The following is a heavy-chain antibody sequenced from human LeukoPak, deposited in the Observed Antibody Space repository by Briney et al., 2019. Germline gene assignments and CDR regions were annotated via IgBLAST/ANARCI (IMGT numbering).Heavy chain of an antibody. CDR2: ISSSSSHI. J-gene: IGHJ4*02. D-gene: IGHD3-22*01. CDR1: GFNFSSYS. V-gene: IGHV3-21*04. CDR3: ARGAGYYDSSGYLPLVDY. Sequence: GGSLRLSCAASGFNFSSYSMNWVRQAPGKGLEWVSSISSSSSHIYYADSVKGRFTISRDNAKNSLYLQMNSLRAEDTALYYCARGAGYYDSSGYLPLVDYWGQGTLVTVSS.